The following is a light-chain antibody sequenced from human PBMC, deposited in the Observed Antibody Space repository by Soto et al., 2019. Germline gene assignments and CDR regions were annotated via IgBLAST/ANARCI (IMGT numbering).Light chain of an antibody. V-gene: IGKV2-28*01. Sequence: DIXXTQSPLXLPXXXXXPASXXCRSSQSLLHSNGYNYLDWYLQKPGQSPQLLIYLGSNRASGVPDRFSGSGSGTDFTLKISRVGAEDVGVYYCMQALQTPLTFGGGTKVEIK. CDR1: QSLLHSNGYNY. CDR2: LGS. CDR3: MQALQTPLT. J-gene: IGKJ4*01.